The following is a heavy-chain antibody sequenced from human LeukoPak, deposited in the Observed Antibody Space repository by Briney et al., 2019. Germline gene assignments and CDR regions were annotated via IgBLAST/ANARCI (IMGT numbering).Heavy chain of an antibody. J-gene: IGHJ2*01. D-gene: IGHD6-19*01. V-gene: IGHV3-23*01. CDR2: ISGSGGST. CDR1: GFTFSSYA. Sequence: GGSLRLSCAASGFTFSSYAMSWVRQAPGKGLEWVSAISGSGGSTYYADSVKGRFTISRDNPKNTLYLQMNSLRAEDTAVYYCAKVYLPPPVAGTFADWYFDLWGRGTLVTVSS. CDR3: AKVYLPPPVAGTFADWYFDL.